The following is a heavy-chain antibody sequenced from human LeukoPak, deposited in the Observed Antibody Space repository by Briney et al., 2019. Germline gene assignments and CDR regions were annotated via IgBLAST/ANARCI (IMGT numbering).Heavy chain of an antibody. J-gene: IGHJ6*02. CDR2: IYYSGGT. Sequence: SETLSLTCTVSGGSISSSSYYWGWIRQPPGKGLEWIGSIYYSGGTYYNPSLKSRVTISVDTSKNQFSLKLSSVTAADTAVYYCARRPYGDYVQYYYYGMDVWAQGTTVTVSS. D-gene: IGHD4-17*01. V-gene: IGHV4-39*01. CDR3: ARRPYGDYVQYYYYGMDV. CDR1: GGSISSSSYY.